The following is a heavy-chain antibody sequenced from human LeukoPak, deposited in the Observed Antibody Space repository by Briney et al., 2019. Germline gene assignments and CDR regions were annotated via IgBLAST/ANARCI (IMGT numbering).Heavy chain of an antibody. CDR1: GGSISNSNYY. Sequence: SETLSLTCSVSGGSISNSNYYWGWIRLPPGKGMEWIGTIYYSGSTNYNPSLKSRLTISVHTSKNQFFMKLSSVTAADTAVYYCARGGQLLLGNWFDPWGRGTLVTVSS. V-gene: IGHV4-39*01. J-gene: IGHJ5*02. CDR3: ARGGQLLLGNWFDP. D-gene: IGHD1-26*01. CDR2: IYYSGST.